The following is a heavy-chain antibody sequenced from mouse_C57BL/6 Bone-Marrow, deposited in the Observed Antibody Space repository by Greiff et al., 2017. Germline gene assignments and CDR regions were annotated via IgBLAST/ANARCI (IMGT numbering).Heavy chain of an antibody. CDR2: IYPGSGST. CDR3: ARPYYSNYWYFDV. Sequence: QVQLQQPGAELVKPGASVKMSCKASGSTFTSYWITWGKRRPGQGLEWIGDIYPGSGSTNYNEKFKSKATLTVDTSSSTAYMQLSSLTSEDSAVYYCARPYYSNYWYFDVWGTGTTVTVSS. D-gene: IGHD2-5*01. CDR1: GSTFTSYW. J-gene: IGHJ1*03. V-gene: IGHV1-55*01.